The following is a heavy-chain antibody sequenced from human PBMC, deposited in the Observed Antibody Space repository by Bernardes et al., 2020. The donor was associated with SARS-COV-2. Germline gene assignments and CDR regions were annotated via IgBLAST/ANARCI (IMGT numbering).Heavy chain of an antibody. CDR1: GVSIRNYF. D-gene: IGHD3-22*01. V-gene: IGHV4-59*01. J-gene: IGHJ4*02. CDR3: ARAGMEYYYDSSFDY. CDR2: ISYTGSN. Sequence: SETLSLTCTVSGVSIRNYFWSWIRQPPGQGLEWIGYISYTGSNAYNPSLKSRVTISRDTSKNHFSLKLNSVTAADTAVYYCARAGMEYYYDSSFDYWGQGTLVTVSS.